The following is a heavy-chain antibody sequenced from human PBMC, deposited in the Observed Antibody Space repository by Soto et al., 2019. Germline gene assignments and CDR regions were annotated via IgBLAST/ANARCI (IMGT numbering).Heavy chain of an antibody. J-gene: IGHJ3*02. CDR1: GYTFTSYA. CDR3: ARPPHKASWLIPRAFDI. D-gene: IGHD6-19*01. CDR2: INAGNGNT. V-gene: IGHV1-3*01. Sequence: GASVKVSCKASGYTFTSYAMHWVRQAPGQRLEWMGWINAGNGNTKYSQKFQGRVTITRDTSASTAYMELSSLRSEDTAVYYCARPPHKASWLIPRAFDIWGQGTMVTVSS.